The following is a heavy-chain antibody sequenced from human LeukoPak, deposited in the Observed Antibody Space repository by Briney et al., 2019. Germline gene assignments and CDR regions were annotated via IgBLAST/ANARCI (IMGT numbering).Heavy chain of an antibody. CDR1: GFTFSGYE. V-gene: IGHV3-48*03. J-gene: IGHJ4*02. D-gene: IGHD3-22*01. Sequence: GGSLRLSCAASGFTFSGYEMNWVRQAPGKGLEWVSYIDSSGSTLYYADSVKGRFTISRDNAKNSLYLQMNSLRAEDTAVYYCARGGSSGSFFFDYWGQGTLVTVSS. CDR2: IDSSGSTL. CDR3: ARGGSSGSFFFDY.